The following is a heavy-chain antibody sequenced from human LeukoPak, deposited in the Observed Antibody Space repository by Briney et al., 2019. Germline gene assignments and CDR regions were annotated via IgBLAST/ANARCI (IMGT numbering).Heavy chain of an antibody. CDR2: IKQDGSEK. CDR1: GYSFSNYW. CDR3: ARDRVGDSDAFDV. V-gene: IGHV3-7*01. D-gene: IGHD2-21*01. Sequence: GGSLRLSCAASGYSFSNYWMSWVRQAPGKGLEWVANIKQDGSEKYYVDSVKGRFTISRDNAKSSLYLQMSSLRVEDTAVYYCARDRVGDSDAFDVWGQGTVVTVSS. J-gene: IGHJ3*01.